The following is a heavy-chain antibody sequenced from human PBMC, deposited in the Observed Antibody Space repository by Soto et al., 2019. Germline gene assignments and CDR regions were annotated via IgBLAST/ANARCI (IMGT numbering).Heavy chain of an antibody. Sequence: ASVKVSCKASGYTFSTSGISWVRQAPGQGLEWMGWISAYNGNTNYAQKLQGRVTMTTDTSTSTAYMELWSLRSDDTAVYYCARASGSSYWFDPWGQGTLVTVSS. V-gene: IGHV1-18*01. CDR2: ISAYNGNT. CDR3: ARASGSSYWFDP. J-gene: IGHJ5*02. CDR1: GYTFSTSG. D-gene: IGHD1-26*01.